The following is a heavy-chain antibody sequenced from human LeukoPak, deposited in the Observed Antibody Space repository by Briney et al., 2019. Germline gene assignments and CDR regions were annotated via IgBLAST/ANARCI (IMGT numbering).Heavy chain of an antibody. CDR2: IYYSGST. CDR1: GGSISSYY. D-gene: IGHD3-9*01. J-gene: IGHJ3*02. CDR3: AISYDILTESAFDI. V-gene: IGHV4-59*08. Sequence: PSETLSLTCTVSGGSISSYYWSWIRQPPGKGLEWIGYIYYSGSTNYNPSLKSRVTISVDTSKNQFSLKLSSVTAADTAVYYCAISYDILTESAFDIWGQGTMVTVSS.